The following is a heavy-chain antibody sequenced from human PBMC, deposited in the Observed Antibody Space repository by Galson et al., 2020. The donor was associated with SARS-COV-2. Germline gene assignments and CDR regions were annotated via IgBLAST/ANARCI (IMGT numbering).Heavy chain of an antibody. V-gene: IGHV1-18*01. Sequence: ASVKVSCKASGYTFTSYGISWVRQAPGQGLAWMGWISAYNGNTNYAQKLQGRVTMTTDTSTSTAYMELRSLRSDDTAVYYCARGGGLLWFGELLYPETYFDYWGQGTLVTVSS. CDR3: ARGGGLLWFGELLYPETYFDY. CDR1: GYTFTSYG. D-gene: IGHD3-10*01. CDR2: ISAYNGNT. J-gene: IGHJ4*02.